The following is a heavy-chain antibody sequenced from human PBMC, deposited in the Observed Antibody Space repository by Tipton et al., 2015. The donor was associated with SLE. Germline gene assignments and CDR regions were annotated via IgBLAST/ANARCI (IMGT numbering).Heavy chain of an antibody. J-gene: IGHJ4*02. CDR3: AREVQGVPDY. CDR2: IYHSGST. Sequence: TLSLTCTVSGGSISSSSYYWGWIRQPPGKGLEWIGSIYHSGSTNYNPSLKSRVTISVDTSKNQFSLKLSSVTAADTAVYYCAREVQGVPDYWGQGTLVTVSS. CDR1: GGSISSSSYY. V-gene: IGHV4-39*07. D-gene: IGHD3-10*01.